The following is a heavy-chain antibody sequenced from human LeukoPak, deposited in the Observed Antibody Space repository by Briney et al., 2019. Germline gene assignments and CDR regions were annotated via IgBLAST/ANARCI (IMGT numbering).Heavy chain of an antibody. V-gene: IGHV4-61*02. D-gene: IGHD3-22*01. CDR2: IYTSGSP. J-gene: IGHJ4*02. CDR3: ARSQVFYDSSGYYGY. CDR1: GGSISSGSYY. Sequence: SETLSLTCTVSGGSISSGSYYWSWIRQPAGKGLEWIGRIYTSGSPNYNPSLKSRVTISVDTSKNQFSLKLSSVTAADTAVYYCARSQVFYDSSGYYGYWGQGTLVTVSS.